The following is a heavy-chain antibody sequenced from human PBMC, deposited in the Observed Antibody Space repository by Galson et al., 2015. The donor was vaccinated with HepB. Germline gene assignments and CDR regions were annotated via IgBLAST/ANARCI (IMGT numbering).Heavy chain of an antibody. J-gene: IGHJ2*01. D-gene: IGHD2-2*01. V-gene: IGHV1-2*02. Sequence: SVKVSCKASGYTFTDYYMHRVRQAPGQGLEWMGWINPNRGVTNYAQNFQGRVTMTRDTSISTTYMEMSGLRSDDTAVYYCARVPEKIPAAPHYWYFDLWGRGTLVTVSS. CDR2: INPNRGVT. CDR3: ARVPEKIPAAPHYWYFDL. CDR1: GYTFTDYY.